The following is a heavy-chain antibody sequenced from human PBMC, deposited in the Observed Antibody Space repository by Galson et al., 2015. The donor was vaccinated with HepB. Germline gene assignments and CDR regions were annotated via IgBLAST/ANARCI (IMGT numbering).Heavy chain of an antibody. Sequence: SLRLSCAASGFTFDDYGMSWVRQAPGKGLEWVSGINWNGGSTGYADSVKGRFTISKDNPKNSLYLQMNSLRAEDTALYHCARGSGDSSGYYYFGGMDVWGQGTTVTVSS. CDR1: GFTFDDYG. CDR3: ARGSGDSSGYYYFGGMDV. D-gene: IGHD3-22*01. J-gene: IGHJ6*02. V-gene: IGHV3-20*01. CDR2: INWNGGST.